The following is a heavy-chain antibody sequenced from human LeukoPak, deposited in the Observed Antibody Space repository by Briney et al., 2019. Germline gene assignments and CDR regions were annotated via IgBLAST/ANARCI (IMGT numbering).Heavy chain of an antibody. D-gene: IGHD2-15*01. Sequence: ASVKVSCKASGYTFTGYYMHWVRQAPGQGLEWMGWINPNSGGTNYAQKFQGRVTMTRDTSISTAYMELSRLRSDDTAVYYCAREVVVTYMIDYWGQGTLVTVSS. CDR1: GYTFTGYY. CDR2: INPNSGGT. CDR3: AREVVVTYMIDY. V-gene: IGHV1-2*02. J-gene: IGHJ4*02.